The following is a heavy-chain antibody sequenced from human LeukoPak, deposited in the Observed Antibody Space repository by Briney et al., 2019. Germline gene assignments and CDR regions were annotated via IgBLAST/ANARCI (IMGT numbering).Heavy chain of an antibody. J-gene: IGHJ6*03. CDR2: IYYSGST. CDR1: GGSISSSSYY. V-gene: IGHV4-39*07. D-gene: IGHD3-10*01. Sequence: SETLSLTCTVSGGSISSSSYYWGWIRQPPGKGLEWIGSIYYSGSTHYNPSLKSRVTISVDTSKNQFSLKLSSVTAADTAVYYCASRDPNYYGSGSYYDYYYYYMDVWGKGTTVTVSS. CDR3: ASRDPNYYGSGSYYDYYYYYMDV.